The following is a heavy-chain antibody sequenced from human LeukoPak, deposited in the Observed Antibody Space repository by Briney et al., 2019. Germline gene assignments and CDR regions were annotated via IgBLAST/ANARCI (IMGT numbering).Heavy chain of an antibody. CDR3: ARGGGYGDYGYVDN. CDR2: IYYSVDT. D-gene: IGHD4-17*01. Sequence: TSETLSLTCTISGGSISSSIDYWGWIRQPPGKGLEWIGTIYYSVDTYYNPSLKGRVTISVDASKNQFSLKLSSVTAADTAVYYCARGGGYGDYGYVDNWGQGTLVTVSS. J-gene: IGHJ4*02. V-gene: IGHV4-39*07. CDR1: GGSISSSIDY.